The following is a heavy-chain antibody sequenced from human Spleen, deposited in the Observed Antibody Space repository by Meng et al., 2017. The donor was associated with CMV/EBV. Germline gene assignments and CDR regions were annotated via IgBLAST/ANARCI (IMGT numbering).Heavy chain of an antibody. CDR1: GYTFTSYD. D-gene: IGHD5-24*01. V-gene: IGHV1-8*01. CDR3: ARDKGWLQGGGRAFDI. Sequence: ASVKVSCKASGYTFTSYDINWVRQATGQGLEWMGWMNPNSGNTGYAQKFQGRVTMTRNTSISTAYMELSSLRSEDTAVYYCARDKGWLQGGGRAFDIWGQGTMVTVSS. J-gene: IGHJ3*02. CDR2: MNPNSGNT.